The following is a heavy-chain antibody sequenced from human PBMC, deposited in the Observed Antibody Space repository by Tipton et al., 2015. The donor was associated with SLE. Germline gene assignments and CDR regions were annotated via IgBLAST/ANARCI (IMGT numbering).Heavy chain of an antibody. V-gene: IGHV4-39*01. J-gene: IGHJ3*02. Sequence: TLSLTCTFSGGSIASSNYYWGWIRQPPGKGLEWIATIYYSGSTYYSPSLKSRLTISLDTSKNQFSLKLSSVTAADTAVYYCARGSGRFSPCNIWGQGTMVTVSS. CDR1: GGSIASSNYY. D-gene: IGHD1-26*01. CDR2: IYYSGST. CDR3: ARGSGRFSPCNI.